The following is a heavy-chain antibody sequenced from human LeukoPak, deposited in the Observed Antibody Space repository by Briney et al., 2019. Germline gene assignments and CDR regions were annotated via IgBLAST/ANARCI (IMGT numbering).Heavy chain of an antibody. CDR1: GGTFSSYA. CDR3: AADRAPTDPYKWVDP. CDR2: INPSGGST. J-gene: IGHJ5*02. V-gene: IGHV1-46*01. Sequence: ASVKVSCKASGGTFSSYAISWVRQAPGQGLEWMGIINPSGGSTSYAQKFQERVTITRDTSTSTAYMELRSLRSEDTAVYYCAADRAPTDPYKWVDPWGQGTQVIVSS. D-gene: IGHD5-18*01.